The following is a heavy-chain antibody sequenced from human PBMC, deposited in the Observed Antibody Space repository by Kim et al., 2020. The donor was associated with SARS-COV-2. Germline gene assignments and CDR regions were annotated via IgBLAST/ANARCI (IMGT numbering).Heavy chain of an antibody. CDR1: GESFSGYF. D-gene: IGHD2-15*01. J-gene: IGHJ4*02. Sequence: SETLSLTCAVSGESFSGYFWTRIRQSPGKGLEWIAEINQSGSTNYNPSLESRVTISVDTSNNQFSLGLGSVTAGDTAIYYGARGHKVVVAVLDHWGQGTLVTVSS. CDR3: ARGHKVVVAVLDH. V-gene: IGHV4-34*01. CDR2: INQSGST.